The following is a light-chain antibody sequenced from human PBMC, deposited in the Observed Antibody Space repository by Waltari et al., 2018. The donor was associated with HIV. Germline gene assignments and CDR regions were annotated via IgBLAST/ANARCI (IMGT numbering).Light chain of an antibody. J-gene: IGKJ3*01. CDR2: AAS. CDR1: QSISSY. CDR3: QQSYSTPPVT. V-gene: IGKV1-39*01. Sequence: DIQMTQSSYSLSAPVGDRVTITCRASQSISSYLNWYQQKPGKAPKLLIYAASSLQSGVPSRFSGSGTGTDFTLTIRSLQPEDFATYYCQQSYSTPPVTFGPWTKVDIK.